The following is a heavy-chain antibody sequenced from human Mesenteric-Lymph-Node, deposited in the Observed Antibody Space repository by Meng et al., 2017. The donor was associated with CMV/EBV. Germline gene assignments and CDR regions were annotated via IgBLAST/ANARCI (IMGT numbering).Heavy chain of an antibody. J-gene: IGHJ4*02. CDR2: INSDGSST. V-gene: IGHV3-74*01. D-gene: IGHD2-2*01. CDR1: ALSFSSYG. Sequence: GESLKISCAASALSFSSYGMHWVRQAPGKGLVWVSRINSDGSSTSYADSVKGRFTISRDNAKNTLYLQMNSLRAEDTAVYYCARGGSTSCYGWGQGTLVTVSS. CDR3: ARGGSTSCYG.